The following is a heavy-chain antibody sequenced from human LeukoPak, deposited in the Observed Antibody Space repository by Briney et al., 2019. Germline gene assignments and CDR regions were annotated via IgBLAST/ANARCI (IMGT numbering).Heavy chain of an antibody. D-gene: IGHD6-19*01. CDR2: IRYDGYNK. CDR1: GFPFSDYV. V-gene: IGHV3-30*02. CDR3: AKDRWGAVASFDY. Sequence: GGSLRLSCAASGFPFSDYVMHWVRQAPGKGLEWVAVIRYDGYNKYYADSVKGRFTISRDNSKNMLYLQMNSLGTEDTAVYYCAKDRWGAVASFDYWGQGTLVTVSS. J-gene: IGHJ4*02.